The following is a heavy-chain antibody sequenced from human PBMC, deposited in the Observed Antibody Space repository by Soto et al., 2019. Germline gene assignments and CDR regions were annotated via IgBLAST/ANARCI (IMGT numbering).Heavy chain of an antibody. V-gene: IGHV3-33*01. J-gene: IGHJ4*02. CDR2: IWYDGSNK. CDR3: ARDLEYYDSSGYPDY. CDR1: GFTFSSYG. D-gene: IGHD3-22*01. Sequence: QVQLVESGGGVVQPGRSLRLSCAASGFTFSSYGMHWVRQAPGQGLAWVAVIWYDGSNKYYADSVKGRFTISRDNSKNTLYLQMNSLRAEDTAVYYCARDLEYYDSSGYPDYWVQGTLVTVSS.